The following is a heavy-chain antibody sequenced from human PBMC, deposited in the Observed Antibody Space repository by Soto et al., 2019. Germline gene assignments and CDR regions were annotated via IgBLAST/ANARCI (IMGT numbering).Heavy chain of an antibody. J-gene: IGHJ6*03. Sequence: EVQLEESGGGLVKPGGSLRLSCTASGFAFNTYSMNWVRQAPGKGLEWVSSINEDSTYIYYADSLRGRITISRDNAKDSLFLQMNSLRPDDTAVYYCVRDLGRYFRSGYMDLWGDGATVTVSS. CDR3: VRDLGRYFRSGYMDL. CDR1: GFAFNTYS. D-gene: IGHD3-9*01. CDR2: INEDSTYI. V-gene: IGHV3-21*02.